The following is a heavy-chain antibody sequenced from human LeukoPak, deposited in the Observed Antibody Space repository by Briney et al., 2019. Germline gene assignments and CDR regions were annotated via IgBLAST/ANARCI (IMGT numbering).Heavy chain of an antibody. CDR3: ARLRDMVAVAGTWSDP. D-gene: IGHD6-19*01. CDR2: IYYSGST. CDR1: GGSISSYY. J-gene: IGHJ5*02. V-gene: IGHV4-59*08. Sequence: SGPTLVKPSETLSLTCTVSGGSISSYYWSWIRQPPGKGLEWIGYIYYSGSTNYNPSLKSRVTISVDTSKNQFSLKLSSVTAADTAVYYCARLRDMVAVAGTWSDPWGQGTLVTVSS.